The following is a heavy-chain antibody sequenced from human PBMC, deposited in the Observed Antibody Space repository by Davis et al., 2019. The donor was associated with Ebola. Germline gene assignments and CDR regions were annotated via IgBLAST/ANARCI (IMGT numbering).Heavy chain of an antibody. Sequence: GESLKISCAASGFSFSSYWMSWVRQAPGEGLEWVAKIKEDGSEKLEVDSVKGRFTISRDNAKDSLYLQMNSLRAEDTAVYYCARGSRNMDVWGQGTTVTVSS. CDR3: ARGSRNMDV. J-gene: IGHJ6*02. CDR1: GFSFSSYW. V-gene: IGHV3-7*03. CDR2: IKEDGSEK.